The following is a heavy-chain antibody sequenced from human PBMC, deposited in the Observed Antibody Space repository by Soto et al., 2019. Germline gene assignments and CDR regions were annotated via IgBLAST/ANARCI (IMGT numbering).Heavy chain of an antibody. CDR2: ISLSGSTI. J-gene: IGHJ4*02. Sequence: EVQLVESGGGLVQPGGSLRLSCAASGFAFRNYEMNWVRQAPGKGLEWVSYISLSGSTIYYADSVKGRFTISRDDAKNSLYLQMDSLRADDTAVYYCARESFSASPNFFDYWGQGTLVTVSS. D-gene: IGHD3-3*02. CDR1: GFAFRNYE. CDR3: ARESFSASPNFFDY. V-gene: IGHV3-48*03.